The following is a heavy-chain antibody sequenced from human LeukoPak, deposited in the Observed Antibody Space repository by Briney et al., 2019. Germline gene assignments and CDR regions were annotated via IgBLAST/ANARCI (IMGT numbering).Heavy chain of an antibody. J-gene: IGHJ6*02. Sequence: PGGSLRLSCAATGFTFSSYWMSWVRQAPGKGLEWVANIKQDGSEKYYVDSVKGRFTISRGNAKNSLYLQMNSLRAEDTAVYYCARGTYSSGWGRNYYYGMDVWGQGTTVTVSS. CDR1: GFTFSSYW. D-gene: IGHD6-19*01. CDR3: ARGTYSSGWGRNYYYGMDV. CDR2: IKQDGSEK. V-gene: IGHV3-7*01.